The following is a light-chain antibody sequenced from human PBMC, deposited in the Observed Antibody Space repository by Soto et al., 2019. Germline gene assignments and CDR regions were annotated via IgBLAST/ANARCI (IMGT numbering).Light chain of an antibody. CDR3: SSYTTSGSLV. CDR2: DVS. J-gene: IGLJ2*01. Sequence: QSALTQPASVSGSPGQSITISCTGTSSDVGGYNYVYWYQQHPGKAPKLMIYDVSNRPSGVSNRFSGSKSGNTASLPISGLQAEDEADYSCSSYTTSGSLVFGGGTQLTVL. CDR1: SSDVGGYNY. V-gene: IGLV2-14*01.